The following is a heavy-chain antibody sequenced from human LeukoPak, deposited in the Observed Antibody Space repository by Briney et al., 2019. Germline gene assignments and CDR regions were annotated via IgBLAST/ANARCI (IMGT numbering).Heavy chain of an antibody. CDR1: GGTFSSYA. V-gene: IGHV1-69*01. J-gene: IGHJ4*02. D-gene: IGHD6-13*01. CDR3: ARGVAAAGTPTY. Sequence: ASVKVSCKASGGTFSSYAISWVRQAPGQGLEWMGGIIPIFGTANYAQKFQGRVTITADESTSTAYMELSSLRSEDTAVYYCARGVAAAGTPTYWGQGTLVTVSS. CDR2: IIPIFGTA.